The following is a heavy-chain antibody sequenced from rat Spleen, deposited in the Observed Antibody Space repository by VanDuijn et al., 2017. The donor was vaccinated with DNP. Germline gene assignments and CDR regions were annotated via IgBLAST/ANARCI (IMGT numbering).Heavy chain of an antibody. CDR2: ISTSGEYS. CDR1: GFTFSDYN. Sequence: EVQLVESGGGLVQPGRSLKLSCAASGFTFSDYNMAWVRQAPKKGLEWVASISTSGEYSHYRDSVKGRFTISRDNAKDTQYLQMDSLRPEDTATYYCATGVYGGYEDWFANWGRGTLVTVSS. D-gene: IGHD1-11*01. CDR3: ATGVYGGYEDWFAN. J-gene: IGHJ3*01. V-gene: IGHV5S23*01.